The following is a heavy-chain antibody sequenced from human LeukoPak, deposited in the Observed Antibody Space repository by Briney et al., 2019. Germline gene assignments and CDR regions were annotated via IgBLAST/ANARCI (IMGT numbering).Heavy chain of an antibody. J-gene: IGHJ5*02. CDR1: GYSFTSYW. CDR3: ARLREAVVVTAMGSWFDP. V-gene: IGHV5-51*01. D-gene: IGHD2-21*02. Sequence: GESLKISCKGSGYSFTSYWIGWVRQMPGKGLEWMGTIYPGDSDTRYSPSFQGQVTISADKSISTAYLQWSSLKASDTAMYYCARLREAVVVTAMGSWFDPWGQGTLVTVSS. CDR2: IYPGDSDT.